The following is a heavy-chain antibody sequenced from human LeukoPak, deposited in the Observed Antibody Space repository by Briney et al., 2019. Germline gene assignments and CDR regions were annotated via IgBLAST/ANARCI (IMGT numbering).Heavy chain of an antibody. CDR3: TTVSYVGGY. J-gene: IGHJ4*02. CDR2: IKIKTDGETT. D-gene: IGHD3-16*01. V-gene: IGHV3-15*01. Sequence: PGGSLRLSCAASGFALSDAWMTWVRQAPGKGLEWAALIKIKTDGETTDYAEPVKDRFTISRDESKNILYLQMNSLKIEDTAVYYCTTVSYVGGYWGQGTLVTVSS. CDR1: GFALSDAW.